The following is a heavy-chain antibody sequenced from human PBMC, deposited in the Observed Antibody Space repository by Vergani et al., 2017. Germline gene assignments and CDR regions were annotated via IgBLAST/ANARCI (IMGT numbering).Heavy chain of an antibody. CDR1: GFTFSSCA. CDR2: ISYDGSNK. J-gene: IGHJ6*03. D-gene: IGHD2-15*01. CDR3: ARDKVAYAYYYYMDV. Sequence: QVQLVESGGGVVQPGRSLRLSCAASGFTFSSCAMHWVRQAPGKGLEWVAVISYDGSNKYYADSVKGRFTISRDNSKNTLYLQMNSLRAEDTAVYYCARDKVAYAYYYYMDVWGKGTTVTVSS. V-gene: IGHV3-30-3*01.